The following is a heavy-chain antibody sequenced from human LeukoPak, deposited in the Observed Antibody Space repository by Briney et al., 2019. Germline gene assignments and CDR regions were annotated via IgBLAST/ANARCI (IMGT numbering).Heavy chain of an antibody. CDR2: IDKKDKGYATAT. CDR1: GFTFSGSA. D-gene: IGHD5-18*01. Sequence: QPGGSLRLSCAASGFTFSGSAIHWVRQSSGKGLEWVGQIDKKDKGYATATAYAASVKGRFTISRDDSINTAYLQMNSLKTEDTAVYYCTTAGSGYSYLWGQGTLVTVSS. V-gene: IGHV3-73*01. J-gene: IGHJ4*02. CDR3: TTAGSGYSYL.